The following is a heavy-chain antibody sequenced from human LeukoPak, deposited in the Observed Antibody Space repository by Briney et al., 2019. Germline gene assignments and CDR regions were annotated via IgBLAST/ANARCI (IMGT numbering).Heavy chain of an antibody. D-gene: IGHD1-26*01. CDR1: GFTFSSYG. Sequence: GRSLRLSCAASGFTFSSYGMHWVRQAPGKGLEWVAVIWYDGSNKYYADSVKGRFTISRDNSKNTLYLQMNSLRAEDTAVYYCAREELPYYYGMDVWGQGTTVTVSS. J-gene: IGHJ6*02. CDR2: IWYDGSNK. CDR3: AREELPYYYGMDV. V-gene: IGHV3-33*01.